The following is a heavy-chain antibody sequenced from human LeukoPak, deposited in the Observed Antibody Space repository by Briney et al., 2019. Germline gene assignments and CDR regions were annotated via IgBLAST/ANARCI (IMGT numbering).Heavy chain of an antibody. CDR3: ARGPEVAATFGVFGHWFDP. CDR1: GFTFSSYG. V-gene: IGHV3-30*02. CDR2: IRYDGSNK. J-gene: IGHJ5*02. Sequence: PGGSLRLSCAASGFTFSSYGMHWVRQAPGKGLEWVAFIRYDGSNKYYADSVKGRFTISRDNAKNTLYLQMNSLRAEDTAVYYCARGPEVAATFGVFGHWFDPWGQGTLVTVSS. D-gene: IGHD2-15*01.